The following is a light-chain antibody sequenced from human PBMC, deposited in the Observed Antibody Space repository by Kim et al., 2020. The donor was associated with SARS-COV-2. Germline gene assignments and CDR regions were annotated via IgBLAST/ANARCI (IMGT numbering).Light chain of an antibody. CDR3: NSRDSSGNHWV. CDR2: GKN. V-gene: IGLV3-19*01. Sequence: ALGQTVRITCQGDSLRSYYASWYQQKQGQAPVLVIYGKNNRPSGIPDRFSGSNSGNTASLTITGAQAEDEADYYCNSRDSSGNHWVFGRGTKLTVL. J-gene: IGLJ3*02. CDR1: SLRSYY.